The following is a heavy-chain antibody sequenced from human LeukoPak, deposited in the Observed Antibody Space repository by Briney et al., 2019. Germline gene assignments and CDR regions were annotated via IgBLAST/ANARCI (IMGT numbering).Heavy chain of an antibody. J-gene: IGHJ5*02. CDR3: ARESGYYNWFDP. V-gene: IGHV3-21*01. D-gene: IGHD5-12*01. CDR2: ISSSSSHI. Sequence: GGSLRLSCVASGFTLRSYSMNWVRQAPGKGLEWVSSISSSSSHISYADSVRGRFTISRDNAKNSLYLQMNSLRAEDTAIYYCARESGYYNWFDPWGQGTLVTVSS. CDR1: GFTLRSYS.